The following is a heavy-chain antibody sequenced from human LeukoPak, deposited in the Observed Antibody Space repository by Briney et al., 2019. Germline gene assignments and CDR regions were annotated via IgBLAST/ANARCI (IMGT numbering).Heavy chain of an antibody. CDR2: ISAYNANT. Sequence: GASVKVSCKASGYSFTTYGISWVRQAPGQGLEWMGWISAYNANTNYALRLQGRVTMTTDTSTGTAYMELRSLRSDDTAVYYCARDYCSSTSCYFDYWGQGTLVTVSS. V-gene: IGHV1-18*01. CDR3: ARDYCSSTSCYFDY. CDR1: GYSFTTYG. J-gene: IGHJ4*02. D-gene: IGHD2-2*01.